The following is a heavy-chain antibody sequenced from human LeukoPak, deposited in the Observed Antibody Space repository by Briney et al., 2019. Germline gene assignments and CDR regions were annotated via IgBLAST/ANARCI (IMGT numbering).Heavy chain of an antibody. CDR2: INDSGST. CDR1: GGSFSGYY. V-gene: IGHV4-34*01. Sequence: SETLSLTCAVYGGSFSGYYWSWIRQPPGKGLEWIGEINDSGSTNYNPSLKSRVTMSVDTYKNQFSLKLSSVTAADTAVYYCARSNYVWGSYRPRQSDAFDIWGQGTMVTVSS. J-gene: IGHJ3*02. CDR3: ARSNYVWGSYRPRQSDAFDI. D-gene: IGHD3-16*02.